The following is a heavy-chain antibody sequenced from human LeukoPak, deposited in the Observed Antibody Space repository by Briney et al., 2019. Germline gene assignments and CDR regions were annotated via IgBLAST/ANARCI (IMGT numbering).Heavy chain of an antibody. V-gene: IGHV3-23*01. CDR3: AKEQLVRSGVFDY. J-gene: IGHJ4*02. Sequence: GGSLRLSCAASGFTFSTYWMHWVRQAPGKGLEWVSAISGSGGSTYYADSVKGRFTISRDNSKNTLYLQMNSLRAEDTAVYYCAKEQLVRSGVFDYWGQGTLVTVSS. CDR1: GFTFSTYW. D-gene: IGHD6-6*01. CDR2: ISGSGGST.